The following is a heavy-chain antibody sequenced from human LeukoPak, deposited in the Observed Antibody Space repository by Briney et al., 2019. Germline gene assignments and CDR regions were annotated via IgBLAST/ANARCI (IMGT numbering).Heavy chain of an antibody. J-gene: IGHJ4*02. D-gene: IGHD3-10*01. Sequence: SETLSLTCTVSGGSISSGSYYWSWIRQPAGKGLEWIGRIYTSGSTNYNPSLKSRVTISVDTSKNQFSLKLSSVTAADTAVYYCARRGYYYGSGGNWGQGTLVTVSS. CDR3: ARRGYYYGSGGN. CDR1: GGSISSGSYY. V-gene: IGHV4-61*02. CDR2: IYTSGST.